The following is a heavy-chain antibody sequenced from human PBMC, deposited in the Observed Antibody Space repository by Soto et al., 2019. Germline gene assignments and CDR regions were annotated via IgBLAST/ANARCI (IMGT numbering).Heavy chain of an antibody. CDR2: IIPIFGTA. CDR1: GGTFSSYA. Sequence: QVQLVQSGAEVKKPGSSVEVSCKASGGTFSSYAISWVRQAPGQGLEWMGGIIPIFGTANYAQKFQGRVTITADESTSTAYMELSSLRSEDTAVYYCARDSDYCSSTSCYVDYWGQGTLVTVSS. J-gene: IGHJ4*02. CDR3: ARDSDYCSSTSCYVDY. V-gene: IGHV1-69*01. D-gene: IGHD2-2*01.